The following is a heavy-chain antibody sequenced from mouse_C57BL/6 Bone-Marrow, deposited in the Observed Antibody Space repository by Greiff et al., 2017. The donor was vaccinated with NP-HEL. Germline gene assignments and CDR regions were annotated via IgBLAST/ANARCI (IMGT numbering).Heavy chain of an antibody. CDR2: ISSGGSYT. CDR1: GFTFSSYG. V-gene: IGHV5-6*01. J-gene: IGHJ2*01. CDR3: ARHSLPITTVVATLDY. Sequence: EVKLMESGGDLVKPGGSLKLSCAASGFTFSSYGMSWVRQTPDKRLEWVATISSGGSYTYYPDSVKGRFTISRDNAKNTLYLQMSSLKSEDTAMYYCARHSLPITTVVATLDYWGQGTTLTVSS. D-gene: IGHD1-1*01.